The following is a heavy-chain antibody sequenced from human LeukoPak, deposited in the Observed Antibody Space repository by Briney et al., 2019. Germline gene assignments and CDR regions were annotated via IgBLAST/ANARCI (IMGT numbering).Heavy chain of an antibody. J-gene: IGHJ4*02. CDR1: GASISNYY. V-gene: IGHV4-4*09. CDR2: IHSSGGS. D-gene: IGHD1-26*01. Sequence: SETLSLTCTVSGASISNYYWSWIRQTPEKGLEWMGHIHSSGGSSYYPSLKSRLTLSIPTSRNQLSLKLPSVTAADKAVYFCARLGSSHDFWGQGALVTVSS. CDR3: ARLGSSHDF.